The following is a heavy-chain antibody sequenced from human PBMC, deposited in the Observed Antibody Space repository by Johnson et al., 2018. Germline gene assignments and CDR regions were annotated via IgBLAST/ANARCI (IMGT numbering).Heavy chain of an antibody. CDR2: ISSSGSTI. J-gene: IGHJ3*02. D-gene: IGHD6-13*01. CDR1: GFTFSDYY. V-gene: IGHV3-11*04. CDR3: ARTAALDAFDI. Sequence: VQLVESGGGLVKXGGSXRLXCAASGFTFSDYYMSWIRQAPGKGLEWVSYISSSGSTIYYADPVKGRFTISRDNAKNSLYLQMNSLRAEDTAVYYCARTAALDAFDIWGQETMVTVSS.